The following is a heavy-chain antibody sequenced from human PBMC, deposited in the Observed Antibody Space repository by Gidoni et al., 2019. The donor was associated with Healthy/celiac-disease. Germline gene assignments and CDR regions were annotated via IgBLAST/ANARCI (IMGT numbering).Heavy chain of an antibody. CDR3: ARGRSEYDYVWGSYRNFDY. CDR2: INHSGGST. D-gene: IGHD3-16*02. CDR1: GYTFTSYY. Sequence: QVQLVQSGAEVKKPGASVKVSCKASGYTFTSYYMHWVRQAPGQGLEWLGIINHSGGSTSYAQKFQGRVTMTRDTSTSTVYMELSSLRSEDTAVYYCARGRSEYDYVWGSYRNFDYWGQGTLVTVSS. J-gene: IGHJ4*02. V-gene: IGHV1-46*03.